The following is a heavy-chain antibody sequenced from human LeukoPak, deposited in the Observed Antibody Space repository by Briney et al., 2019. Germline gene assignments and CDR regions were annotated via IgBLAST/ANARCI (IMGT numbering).Heavy chain of an antibody. CDR1: GFTVSSNY. Sequence: GGSLRLSRAASGFTVSSNYMSWVRQAPGKGLEWVSVIYSGGSTYYADSVKGRFTISRDNSKNTLYLQMNSLRAEDTAVYYCARAIFYSTDDAFDIWGQGTMVTVSS. J-gene: IGHJ3*02. CDR2: IYSGGST. V-gene: IGHV3-66*01. D-gene: IGHD6-13*01. CDR3: ARAIFYSTDDAFDI.